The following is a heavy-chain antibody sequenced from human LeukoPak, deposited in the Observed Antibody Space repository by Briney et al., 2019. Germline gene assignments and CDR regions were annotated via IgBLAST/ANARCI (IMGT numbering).Heavy chain of an antibody. Sequence: GGSLRLSCAASGFTFTTYWMSWVRQAPGQGLEWVANINQDGSEKYYVDSVKGRFTMSRDNAKNSLYLQMNSLRADDTAAYYCARTNSQARDYYYYMDVWGKGTTVTVSS. CDR3: ARTNSQARDYYYYMDV. CDR2: INQDGSEK. V-gene: IGHV3-7*01. J-gene: IGHJ6*03. CDR1: GFTFTTYW. D-gene: IGHD1-7*01.